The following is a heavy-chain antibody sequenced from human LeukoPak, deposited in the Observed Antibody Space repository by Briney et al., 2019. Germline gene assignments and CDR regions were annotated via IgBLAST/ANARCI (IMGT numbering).Heavy chain of an antibody. D-gene: IGHD1-7*01. J-gene: IGHJ4*02. V-gene: IGHV3-30*02. Sequence: PGGSLILSCTASGFILSDSGFDWVRQAPGKGLEWVAFLRYDGRSKYYLDAVKGRFTISRDNSKNTVYLQMDSLRPEDTAVFYCAIGVNYAFDDWGQGTLVTVSS. CDR2: LRYDGRSK. CDR1: GFILSDSG. CDR3: AIGVNYAFDD.